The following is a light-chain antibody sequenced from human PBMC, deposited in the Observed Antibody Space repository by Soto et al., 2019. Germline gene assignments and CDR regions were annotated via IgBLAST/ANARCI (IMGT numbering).Light chain of an antibody. J-gene: IGKJ5*01. Sequence: DIAMPQSPDSLTVSLGERASINCKSSQGVLYSSNNKNYLAWYQQKPGQPPKLLIYWASTRESGVPDRFSGSGSGTDFTLTISSLQAEDVALYYCQQYENLPTFGQGTRLEIK. CDR2: WAS. V-gene: IGKV4-1*01. CDR3: QQYENLPT. CDR1: QGVLYSSNNKNY.